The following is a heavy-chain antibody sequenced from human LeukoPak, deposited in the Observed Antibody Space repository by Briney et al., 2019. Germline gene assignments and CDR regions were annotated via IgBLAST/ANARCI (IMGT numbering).Heavy chain of an antibody. D-gene: IGHD1-1*01. V-gene: IGHV3-33*06. J-gene: IGHJ4*02. CDR1: GFTFSSYA. Sequence: TGGSLRLSCAASGFTFSSYAMHWVRQAPGKGLEWVAVIWYDGSNKYYADSVKGRFTISRDNSKNTLYLQMNSLRAEDTAVYYCAKSRRTASMNYFDYWGQGTLVTVSS. CDR2: IWYDGSNK. CDR3: AKSRRTASMNYFDY.